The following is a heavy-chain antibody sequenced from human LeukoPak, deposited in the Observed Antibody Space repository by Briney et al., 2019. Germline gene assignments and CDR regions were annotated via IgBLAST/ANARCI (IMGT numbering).Heavy chain of an antibody. CDR2: INPSGDST. CDR1: GYTFTSYY. V-gene: IGHV1-46*01. D-gene: IGHD3-22*01. Sequence: GASVKVSCKASGYTFTSYYMHWVRQAPGQGLEWMGLINPSGDSTNYAQKFQGRVTMTRDTYTNTVYMELSSLRSEDTAVYYCAREGVGYYDSSGYYYFQHWGQGTLVTVSS. CDR3: AREGVGYYDSSGYYYFQH. J-gene: IGHJ1*01.